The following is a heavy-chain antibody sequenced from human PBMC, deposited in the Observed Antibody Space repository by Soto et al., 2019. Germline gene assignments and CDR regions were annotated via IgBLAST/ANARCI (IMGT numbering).Heavy chain of an antibody. CDR2: INPSGGST. J-gene: IGHJ4*02. CDR3: ARALMATTDFDY. Sequence: QVQLVQSGAEVKKPGASVKVSCKASGYTFTSYYMHWVRQAPGQGLEWMGIINPSGGSTSYAQKFQGTVTMTRDTSTSTVYMELSSLRSEDTAVYYCARALMATTDFDYWGQGTLVTVSS. D-gene: IGHD5-12*01. V-gene: IGHV1-46*01. CDR1: GYTFTSYY.